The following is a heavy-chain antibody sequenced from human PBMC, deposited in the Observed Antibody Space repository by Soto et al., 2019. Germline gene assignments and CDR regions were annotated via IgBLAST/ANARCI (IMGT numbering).Heavy chain of an antibody. V-gene: IGHV4-30-2*01. CDR2: IYPSGTI. CDR1: GGSITSSGYS. J-gene: IGHJ4*02. CDR3: ATYTAYAKYYFDY. Sequence: LSLTCAVSGGSITSSGYSWSWIRQPPGKGLEWIGYIYPSGTIFYNPSLNSRVTISVDTSNNQFSLRLSSVTAADTAVYYCATYTAYAKYYFDYWGRGTLVTAPQ. D-gene: IGHD5-12*01.